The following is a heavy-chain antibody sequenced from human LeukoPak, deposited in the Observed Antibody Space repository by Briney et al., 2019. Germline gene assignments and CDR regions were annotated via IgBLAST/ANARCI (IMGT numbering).Heavy chain of an antibody. V-gene: IGHV3-23*01. J-gene: IGHJ6*03. D-gene: IGHD4-17*01. CDR3: AKTTTMDV. Sequence: GGSLRLPCAASGFTFSNYAMSWVRQAPGKGLEWVSSISGSGDGTYYADSVKGRFTFSRDNSKNTLDLQMSSLRAEDTAVYYCAKTTTMDVWGKGTTVTVSS. CDR2: ISGSGDGT. CDR1: GFTFSNYA.